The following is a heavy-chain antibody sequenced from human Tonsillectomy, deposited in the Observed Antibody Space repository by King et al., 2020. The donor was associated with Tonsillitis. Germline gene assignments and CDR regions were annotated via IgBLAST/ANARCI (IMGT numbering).Heavy chain of an antibody. D-gene: IGHD3-22*01. CDR3: AKNGVKHHMIVVVITAYYFDY. CDR1: GFTFSSYA. Sequence: VQLVESGGGVVQPGRSLRLSCAASGFTFSSYAMHWVRQAPGKGLEWVAVISYDGSNKYYADSVKGRFTISRDNSKNTLYLQMNSLRAEDTAVYYCAKNGVKHHMIVVVITAYYFDYGGQGTLVTVSS. V-gene: IGHV3-30-3*02. CDR2: ISYDGSNK. J-gene: IGHJ4*02.